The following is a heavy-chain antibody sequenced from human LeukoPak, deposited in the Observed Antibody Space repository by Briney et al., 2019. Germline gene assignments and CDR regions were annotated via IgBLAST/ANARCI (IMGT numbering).Heavy chain of an antibody. D-gene: IGHD6-19*01. CDR1: GGSFSTYY. CDR3: ARDQGVAVAVGMALGGFDI. Sequence: TSETLSRTCAVHGGSFSTYYWSWIRQPPGKGLEWIGEINHSGGTNYNPSLKSRVTMSLDTSKNQFSLKLSSVTAADTAVYYCARDQGVAVAVGMALGGFDIWGQGTMVTVSS. V-gene: IGHV4-34*01. J-gene: IGHJ3*02. CDR2: INHSGGT.